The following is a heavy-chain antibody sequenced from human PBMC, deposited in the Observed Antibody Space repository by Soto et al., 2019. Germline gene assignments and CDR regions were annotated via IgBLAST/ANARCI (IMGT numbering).Heavy chain of an antibody. CDR3: ARELIVGPAEYFQH. CDR1: GFTFSNSW. Sequence: VGSLRLSGAASGFTFSNSWMSWVRQARGKGLEWVANINRDGSEKYYLDSVKGRFTISRDNAENLLYLQMNSLRVEDSALYYCARELIVGPAEYFQHWGQGTLVTVSS. V-gene: IGHV3-7*01. J-gene: IGHJ1*01. CDR2: INRDGSEK. D-gene: IGHD1-26*01.